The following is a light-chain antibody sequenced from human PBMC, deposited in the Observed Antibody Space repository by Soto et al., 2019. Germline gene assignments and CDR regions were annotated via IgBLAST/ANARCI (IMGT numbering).Light chain of an antibody. V-gene: IGKV3-11*01. CDR1: QSVSSY. CDR3: QQRSNWTIT. CDR2: DAS. J-gene: IGKJ5*01. Sequence: EIVLTQSPATLSLSPGERATLSCRASQSVSSYLAWYQQKPGQAPRRRIYDASNRATGIPARFSGSGSGTDFTLTISSLEPEDFAVYYCQQRSNWTITFGQGTRMEIK.